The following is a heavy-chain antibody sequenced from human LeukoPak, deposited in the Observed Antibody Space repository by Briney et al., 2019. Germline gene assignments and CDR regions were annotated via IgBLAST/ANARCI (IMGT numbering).Heavy chain of an antibody. Sequence: SGGSLRLSCAASGFTFSSYWMSWVRQAPGKGLEWVANIKQDGSEKYYVDSVKSRFTISRDNAKNSLYLQMNSLRAEDTAVYYCARLREIPVFGVVTKSTSYFDYWGQGTLVTVSS. D-gene: IGHD3-3*01. J-gene: IGHJ4*02. CDR2: IKQDGSEK. V-gene: IGHV3-7*01. CDR3: ARLREIPVFGVVTKSTSYFDY. CDR1: GFTFSSYW.